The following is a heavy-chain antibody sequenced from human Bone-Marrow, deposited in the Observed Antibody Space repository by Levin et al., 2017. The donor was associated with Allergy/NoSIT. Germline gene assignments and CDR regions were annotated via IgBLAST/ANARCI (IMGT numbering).Heavy chain of an antibody. D-gene: IGHD3-22*01. CDR3: ARVSMMIVPLNYGMDV. J-gene: IGHJ6*02. CDR2: IIPILGIA. Sequence: SVKVSCKASGGTFSSYAISWVRQAPGQGLEWMGRIIPILGIANYAQKFQGRVTITADKSTSTAYMELSSLRSEDTAVYYCARVSMMIVPLNYGMDVWGQGTTVTVSS. V-gene: IGHV1-69*04. CDR1: GGTFSSYA.